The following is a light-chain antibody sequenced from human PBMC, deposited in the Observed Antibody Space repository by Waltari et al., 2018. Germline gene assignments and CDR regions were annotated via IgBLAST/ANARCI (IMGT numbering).Light chain of an antibody. CDR1: QSLLNSNGYNY. CDR3: MQALETPPWT. CDR2: LGS. Sequence: IVMTQSTLSLSVTPGAPASISCRSSQSLLNSNGYNYLDWYLQKPGQSPQHLIYLGSYRASGVPDRFSGSGSGTDFTLKISRVEAEDVGVYYCMQALETPPWTFGQGTKVEIK. J-gene: IGKJ1*01. V-gene: IGKV2-28*01.